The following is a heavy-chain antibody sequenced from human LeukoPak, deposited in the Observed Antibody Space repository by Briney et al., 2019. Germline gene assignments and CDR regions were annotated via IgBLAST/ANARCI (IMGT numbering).Heavy chain of an antibody. CDR3: ARLVGSCSTTSCSFDY. J-gene: IGHJ4*02. D-gene: IGHD2-2*01. CDR2: IYYSGRT. CDR1: GGSISSSSYY. V-gene: IGHV4-39*01. Sequence: SETLSLTCSASGGSISSSSYYWGWIRQPPGKGLEWIGSIYYSGRTYYNPSLKSRVTISVDTSKNQFSLDLTSVTATDTAVYYCARLVGSCSTTSCSFDYWGQGTLVTVSS.